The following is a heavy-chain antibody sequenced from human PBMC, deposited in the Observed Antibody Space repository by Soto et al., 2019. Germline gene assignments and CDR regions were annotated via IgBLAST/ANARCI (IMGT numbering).Heavy chain of an antibody. V-gene: IGHV4-34*01. D-gene: IGHD3-22*01. CDR3: ARYRTICSGGSCYSKGYYYDSSGYSHVDY. CDR2: INHSGST. CDR1: GGSFSGYY. J-gene: IGHJ4*02. Sequence: SETLSLTCAVYGGSFSGYYWSWIRQPPGKGLEWIGEINHSGSTNYNPSLKSRVTISVDTSKNQFSLKLSSVTAADTAVYYCARYRTICSGGSCYSKGYYYDSSGYSHVDYWGQGTLVTVS.